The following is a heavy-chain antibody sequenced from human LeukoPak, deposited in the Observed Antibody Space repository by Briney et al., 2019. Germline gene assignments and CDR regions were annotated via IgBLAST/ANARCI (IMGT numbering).Heavy chain of an antibody. D-gene: IGHD3-22*01. J-gene: IGHJ4*02. V-gene: IGHV4-59*08. CDR1: GGSISSYY. CDR3: ARHDSGYYYY. CDR2: IYYSGST. Sequence: PSETLSLTCSVSGGSISSYYWSWIRQPPGKGLVWIGYIYYSGSTNYNPSLKSRVTISVDTSKNQFSLNLSSVTAADTAVYYCARHDSGYYYYWGQGTLVTVSS.